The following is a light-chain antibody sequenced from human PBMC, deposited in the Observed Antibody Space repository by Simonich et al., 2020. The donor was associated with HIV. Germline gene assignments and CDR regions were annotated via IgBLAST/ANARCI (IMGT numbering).Light chain of an antibody. Sequence: DIQMTQSPSSLSASVGDRVTITCRARQGISNSLAWYQQKPGKAPKLLLYAASRLESGVPSRFSGSGSGTDYTLTISSLQPEDFATYYCQQYYSTLMYTFGQGTKLEIK. J-gene: IGKJ2*01. CDR1: QGISNS. CDR3: QQYYSTLMYT. CDR2: AAS. V-gene: IGKV1-NL1*01.